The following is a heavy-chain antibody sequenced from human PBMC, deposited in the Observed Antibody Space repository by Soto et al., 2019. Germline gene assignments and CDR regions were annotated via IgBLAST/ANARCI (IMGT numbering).Heavy chain of an antibody. J-gene: IGHJ4*02. D-gene: IGHD3-3*01. Sequence: EVQLLESGGGLIQPGGSLRLSCAASGFTIGSYGMGWVRQAPGKGLELVSTITGGNTYYAASVKGRFTISRDNYKNTLYLQLGSLRAEDTALYYCVKDKERGGYDSDFDSWGQGTLVTVSS. V-gene: IGHV3-23*01. CDR1: GFTIGSYG. CDR3: VKDKERGGYDSDFDS. CDR2: ITGGNT.